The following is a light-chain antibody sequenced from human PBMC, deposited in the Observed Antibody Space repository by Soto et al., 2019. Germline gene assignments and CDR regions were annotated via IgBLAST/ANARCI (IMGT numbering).Light chain of an antibody. CDR1: SSNIGNNY. V-gene: IGLV1-51*01. J-gene: IGLJ2*01. Sequence: QSVLTQPPSVSAAPGQKVTISCSGSSSNIGNNYVSWFQQLPGTAPKLLIYDSDKRPSGIPDRFSGSKSGTSATLDITGLQTGDEVDYYCATWDSSVTGEVFGGGTKLTVL. CDR3: ATWDSSVTGEV. CDR2: DSD.